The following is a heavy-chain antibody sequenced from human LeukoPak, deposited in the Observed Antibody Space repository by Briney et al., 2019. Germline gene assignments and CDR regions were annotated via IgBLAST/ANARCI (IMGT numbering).Heavy chain of an antibody. V-gene: IGHV3-21*05. CDR2: ISSSSSYI. J-gene: IGHJ4*02. Sequence: SGGSLRLSCAASGFTFSGYSMNWVRQAPGKGLEWVSYISSSSSYIYYADSVKGRFTISRDNAKNSLYLQMNSLRAEDTAVYYCARDLRYCSSTSCGYWGQGTLVTVSS. CDR1: GFTFSGYS. CDR3: ARDLRYCSSTSCGY. D-gene: IGHD2-2*01.